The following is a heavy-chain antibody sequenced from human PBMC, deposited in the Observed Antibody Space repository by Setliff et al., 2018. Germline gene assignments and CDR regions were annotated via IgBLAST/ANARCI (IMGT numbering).Heavy chain of an antibody. J-gene: IGHJ3*02. D-gene: IGHD1-1*01. V-gene: IGHV4-59*01. CDR2: IFYSGNT. Sequence: SETLSLTCTVSGGSMTSYYWTWIWQPPGEGLEWIGYIFYSGNTEYNPSLKSRVTISVDTSKSQFSLKLTSVTAADTAVYYCARIRGPTGNCQEAFDIWSEGTMVTVSS. CDR1: GGSMTSYY. CDR3: ARIRGPTGNCQEAFDI.